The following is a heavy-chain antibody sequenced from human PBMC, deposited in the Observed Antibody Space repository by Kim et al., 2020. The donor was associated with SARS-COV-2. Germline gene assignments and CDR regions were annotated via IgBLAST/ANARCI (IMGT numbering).Heavy chain of an antibody. J-gene: IGHJ6*03. Sequence: SETLSLTCAVFGESLNDYYWSWIRRPPGKGLEWIGEINHSGTTKCNASLKSRVTISLDTSQNQFSLKVTSVTAADTAVYYCARRRIGVEPSPVLGLGPFWTYYYLDIWGKGATVTVSS. CDR3: ARRRIGVEPSPVLGLGPFWTYYYLDI. D-gene: IGHD3-3*01. CDR2: INHSGTT. CDR1: GESLNDYY. V-gene: IGHV4-34*01.